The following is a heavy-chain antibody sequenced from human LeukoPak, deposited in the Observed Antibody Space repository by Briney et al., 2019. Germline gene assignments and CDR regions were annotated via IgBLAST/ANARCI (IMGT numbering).Heavy chain of an antibody. J-gene: IGHJ6*02. D-gene: IGHD6-13*01. CDR2: IYTSGST. V-gene: IGHV4-4*07. CDR1: GGSISSYY. Sequence: SETLSLTCTVSGGSISSYYWSWIRQPAGKGLEWIGRIYTSGSTNYNPSLKSRVTMSVDTSKNQFSLKLSSVTAADTAVYYCARVFSSSWGYYYYGMDVWGQGTTVTVSS. CDR3: ARVFSSSWGYYYYGMDV.